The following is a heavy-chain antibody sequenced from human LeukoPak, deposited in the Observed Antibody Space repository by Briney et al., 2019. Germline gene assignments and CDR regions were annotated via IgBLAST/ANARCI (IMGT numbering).Heavy chain of an antibody. Sequence: GGSLTLSCAASGFSFSTYDMHWVRQAPGKGLQWVAFIRSDGGNEHSADSVKGRFTISRDNSKNTLYLQMNSLRPEDTAMYSCAKGGYGSGSPTYHDYWGQGTLVTVSS. V-gene: IGHV3-30*02. CDR1: GFSFSTYD. J-gene: IGHJ4*02. CDR2: IRSDGGNE. CDR3: AKGGYGSGSPTYHDY. D-gene: IGHD3-10*01.